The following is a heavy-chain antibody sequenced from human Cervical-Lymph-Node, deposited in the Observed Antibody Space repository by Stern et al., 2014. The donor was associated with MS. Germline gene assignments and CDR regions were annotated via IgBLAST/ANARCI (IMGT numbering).Heavy chain of an antibody. CDR2: ILQYKNNN. CDR1: GFTFSSHV. CDR3: VREDGDFDY. J-gene: IGHJ4*02. V-gene: IGHV3-30-3*01. Sequence: VQLVEYGGGVVQPGGSLRLSCAASGFTFSSHVMHWVRQAPGKGLDCVSVILQYKNNNAYADSGKGRFTISRDNSNNTLSLQMNSLRAEDTAVYYCVREDGDFDYWGQGTLVTFSS. D-gene: IGHD2-8*01.